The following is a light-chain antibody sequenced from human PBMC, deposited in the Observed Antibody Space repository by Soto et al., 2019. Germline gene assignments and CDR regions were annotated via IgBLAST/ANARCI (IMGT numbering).Light chain of an antibody. J-gene: IGKJ1*01. Sequence: EIVLTQSPGTLSLSPGERAPLSCRASQSLDDRFLAWYQQKPGQAPRLLIHRASTRATGIPARFSGSGSGTDLTLTISRLEPADFAVYYCQQYESSNSTFGQGTRVDVK. CDR3: QQYESSNST. V-gene: IGKV3-20*01. CDR2: RAS. CDR1: QSLDDRF.